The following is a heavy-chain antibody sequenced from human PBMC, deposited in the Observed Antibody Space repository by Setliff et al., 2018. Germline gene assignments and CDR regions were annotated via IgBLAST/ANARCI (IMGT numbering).Heavy chain of an antibody. J-gene: IGHJ6*03. D-gene: IGHD3-16*01. CDR3: ARGITPTTRPGYYYMDV. Sequence: SETLSLTCTVSGDSISGRFWNWIRRTPDKGLEWIGRVYYSGLDDLNPSLQSRLTISVDTSKKQFSLSLTSVTAADTAIYYCARGITPTTRPGYYYMDVWGKGTTVTVSS. CDR1: GDSISGRF. V-gene: IGHV4-59*11. CDR2: VYYSGLD.